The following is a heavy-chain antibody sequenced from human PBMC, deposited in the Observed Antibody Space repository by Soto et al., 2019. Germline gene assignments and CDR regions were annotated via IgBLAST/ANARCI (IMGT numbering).Heavy chain of an antibody. CDR2: ISGSGGST. Sequence: PGGSLRLSCAASGFTFSSYAMSWVRQAPGKGLEWVSAISGSGGSTYYADSVKGRFTISRDNSKNTLYLQMNSLRAEDTAVYYCAKVEPLYYYDSSGAIDYWGQGTLVTVSS. V-gene: IGHV3-23*01. CDR1: GFTFSSYA. J-gene: IGHJ4*02. D-gene: IGHD3-22*01. CDR3: AKVEPLYYYDSSGAIDY.